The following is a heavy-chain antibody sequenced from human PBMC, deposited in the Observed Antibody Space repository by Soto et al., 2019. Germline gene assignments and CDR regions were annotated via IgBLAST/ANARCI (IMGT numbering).Heavy chain of an antibody. V-gene: IGHV1-46*01. J-gene: IGHJ4*02. D-gene: IGHD3-10*01. CDR3: ASVPTGRGDYDY. Sequence: QVQLVQSGAEVNKPGASVMVSCKPSGYTFTTYFLHWVRQAPGQGLEWMGIINPSDGSTTYAQSFQGRVTMTRDTSTSTAYMELSSLRSEDTAVYYCASVPTGRGDYDYWGQGTLVTVSS. CDR2: INPSDGST. CDR1: GYTFTTYF.